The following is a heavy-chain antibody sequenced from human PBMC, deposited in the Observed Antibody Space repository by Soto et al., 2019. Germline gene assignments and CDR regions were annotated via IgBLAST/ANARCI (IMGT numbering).Heavy chain of an antibody. CDR1: GGSISSYY. J-gene: IGHJ3*02. CDR2: IYYRGST. D-gene: IGHD4-17*01. CDR3: ARRYGDAFDI. Sequence: QVQLQESGPGLVKPSETLSLTCTVSGGSISSYYWCWIRQPPGKGLEWIGYIYYRGSTNYNPSLKRRIITTVDTSKNQFSRKLSSGTAADTAVYYCARRYGDAFDIWGQGTMVTVSS. V-gene: IGHV4-59*08.